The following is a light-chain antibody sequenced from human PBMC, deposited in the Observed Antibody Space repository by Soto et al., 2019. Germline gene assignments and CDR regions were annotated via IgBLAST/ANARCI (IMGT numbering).Light chain of an antibody. CDR3: QQVNSYPLT. J-gene: IGKJ4*01. CDR2: DVS. CDR1: QSINNL. Sequence: DVQMSQSPSTLSASVGDRVTITCRASQSINNLLAWYQQKPGKAPKFLIYDVSTLESGVPSRFSGSGSGTEFTLTISSLQPEDFATYYCQQVNSYPLTFGGGTKVDIK. V-gene: IGKV1-5*01.